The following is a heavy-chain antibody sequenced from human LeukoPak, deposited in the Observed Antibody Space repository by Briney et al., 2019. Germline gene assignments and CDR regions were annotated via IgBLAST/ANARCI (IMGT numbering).Heavy chain of an antibody. V-gene: IGHV1-18*01. CDR1: GYTFTSYG. CDR3: ATYSKDGSGIYSFY. Sequence: APVKVSCKASGYTFTSYGISWVRQAPGQGLECMGWISAYNGNTNYAQKLQGRVTVTTETSTSTAYMELRSLRSDDTAVYYCATYSKDGSGIYSFYWGQGTLVTVSS. J-gene: IGHJ4*02. D-gene: IGHD3-10*01. CDR2: ISAYNGNT.